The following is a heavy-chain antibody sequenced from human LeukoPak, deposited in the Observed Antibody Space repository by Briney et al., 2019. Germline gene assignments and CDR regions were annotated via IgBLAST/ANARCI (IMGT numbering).Heavy chain of an antibody. CDR2: IIPILGIA. V-gene: IGHV1-69*04. CDR1: GGTFSSYA. CDR3: AKDLYSGSYGAFDI. Sequence: ASVKVSCKASGGTFSSYAISWVRQAPGQGLEWMGRIIPILGIANYAQKFQGRVTITADKSTSTAYMELSSLRSEDTAVYYCAKDLYSGSYGAFDIWGQGTMVTVSS. J-gene: IGHJ3*02. D-gene: IGHD1-26*01.